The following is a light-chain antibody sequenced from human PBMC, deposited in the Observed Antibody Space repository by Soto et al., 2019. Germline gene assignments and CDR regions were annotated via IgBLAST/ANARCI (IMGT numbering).Light chain of an antibody. Sequence: QPALTQPASVSESPGQSITISCTGTSSDIGVSTFVSWYQQHPGKAPELIIYEVSDRPSGVSHRFSGSKSGNTASLTISGLQAEDEADYYCSSYTTSHTLVFGGGTKLTVL. CDR1: SSDIGVSTF. CDR2: EVS. CDR3: SSYTTSHTLV. V-gene: IGLV2-14*01. J-gene: IGLJ2*01.